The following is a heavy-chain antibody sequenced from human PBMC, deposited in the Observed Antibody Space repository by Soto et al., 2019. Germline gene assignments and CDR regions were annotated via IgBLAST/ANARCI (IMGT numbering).Heavy chain of an antibody. D-gene: IGHD6-13*01. Sequence: SWIRQAPGKGLEWVSFISTRGSSLYYADSVKGRFTISRDNAKNSLYLQMNSLRAEDTAVYYCARGQAAAPYYYYAMDVWGQGTTVTVSS. CDR2: ISTRGSSL. V-gene: IGHV3-11*01. J-gene: IGHJ6*02. CDR3: ARGQAAAPYYYYAMDV.